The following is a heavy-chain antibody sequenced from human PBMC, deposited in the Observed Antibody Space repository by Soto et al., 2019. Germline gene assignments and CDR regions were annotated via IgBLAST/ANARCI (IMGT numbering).Heavy chain of an antibody. D-gene: IGHD2-2*01. V-gene: IGHV3-64D*06. Sequence: GGSLRLSCSASGFTFSSYAMHWVRQAPGKGLEYVSAISSNGGSTYYADSVKGRFTISRDNSKNTLYLQMSSLRAEDTAVYYCVKEINPYCSSTSCNFDYWGQGTLVPVSS. CDR2: ISSNGGST. J-gene: IGHJ4*02. CDR3: VKEINPYCSSTSCNFDY. CDR1: GFTFSSYA.